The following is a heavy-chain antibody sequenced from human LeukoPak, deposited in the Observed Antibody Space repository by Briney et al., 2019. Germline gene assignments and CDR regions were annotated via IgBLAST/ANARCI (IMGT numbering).Heavy chain of an antibody. D-gene: IGHD2-2*01. J-gene: IGHJ5*02. CDR3: ARGVRPTHCSSTSCYAPNWFDP. V-gene: IGHV1-69*04. CDR1: GGTFSSYA. CDR2: IIPLSGIA. Sequence: SVKVSCKTSGGTFSSYAISSGRQAPGHGLVCIGRIIPLSGIANYAQKFQGRVTITADKSTSTAYMELSSLRSEDTAVYYCARGVRPTHCSSTSCYAPNWFDPWGQGTLVTVSS.